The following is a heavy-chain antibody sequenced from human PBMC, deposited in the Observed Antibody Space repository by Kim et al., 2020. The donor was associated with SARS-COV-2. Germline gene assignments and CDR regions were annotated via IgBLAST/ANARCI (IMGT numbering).Heavy chain of an antibody. V-gene: IGHV4-39*07. J-gene: IGHJ4*02. D-gene: IGHD6-19*01. CDR1: GGSVSSITYY. Sequence: SETLSLTCTVSGGSVSSITYYWGWIRQTPGKGLEWIGSIYYTGSTYYNPSLKSRITISVDSSKNQFSLKMSSVTAADTAVYYCAARQWLVPYFGYWGQGTLVSVSS. CDR2: IYYTGST. CDR3: AARQWLVPYFGY.